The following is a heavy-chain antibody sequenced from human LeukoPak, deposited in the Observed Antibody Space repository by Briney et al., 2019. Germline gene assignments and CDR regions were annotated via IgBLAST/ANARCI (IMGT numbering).Heavy chain of an antibody. CDR1: GFTFSSYW. CDR2: INSGGSST. CDR3: ARVGDSSGYYGYYYYYYGMDV. J-gene: IGHJ6*02. D-gene: IGHD3-22*01. V-gene: IGHV3-74*01. Sequence: GGSLRLSCAASGFTFSSYWMHWVRQAPGKGLVWVSRINSGGSSTSYADSVKGRFTITRDNAENTLYLQMNSLRAEDTAVYYCARVGDSSGYYGYYYYYYGMDVWGQGTTVTVSS.